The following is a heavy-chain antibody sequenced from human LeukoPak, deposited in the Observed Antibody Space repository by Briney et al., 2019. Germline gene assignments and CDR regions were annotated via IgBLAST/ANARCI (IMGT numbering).Heavy chain of an antibody. CDR1: GFIFSDHY. J-gene: IGHJ3*02. V-gene: IGHV3-72*01. CDR3: TRIYCTGGSCHDAFDI. CDR2: TRNKANSYAT. Sequence: PGGSLRLSCAASGFIFSDHYMEWVRQAPGKGLEWVGRTRNKANSYATEYAASVKGRFTISRDDSKNSVYLQMNSLKTEDTAVYYCTRIYCTGGSCHDAFDIWGQGTMVTVPS. D-gene: IGHD2-8*02.